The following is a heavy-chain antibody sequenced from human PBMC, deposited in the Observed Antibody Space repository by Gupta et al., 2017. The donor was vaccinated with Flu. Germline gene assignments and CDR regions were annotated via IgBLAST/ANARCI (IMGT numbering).Heavy chain of an antibody. D-gene: IGHD4-11*01. Sequence: EVQLLESGGGLVQPGGSLRLSCVASGFTFSSYAMSWVRQAPGKGLDWVSGISASGDNAYYADTVKGRFTISRDNSKNTMHLQMNSLRAEDTAVYYCVKGQFNSPRPDYWGQGSLVTVSS. CDR2: ISASGDNA. CDR3: VKGQFNSPRPDY. J-gene: IGHJ4*02. V-gene: IGHV3-23*01. CDR1: GFTFSSYA.